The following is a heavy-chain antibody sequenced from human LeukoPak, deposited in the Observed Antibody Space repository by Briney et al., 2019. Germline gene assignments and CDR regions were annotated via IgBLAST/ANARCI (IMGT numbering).Heavy chain of an antibody. Sequence: GGSLRLSCAASGFIFSTYEMNWVRQAPGKGLEWVSSISSSDGTIYYADSVKGRFTISRDNAKNSLYLQMNSLRAEDTAVYYCARDPACRLSYFDSWGQGTLVTVSS. CDR3: ARDPACRLSYFDS. J-gene: IGHJ4*02. V-gene: IGHV3-48*03. CDR2: ISSSDGTI. CDR1: GFIFSTYE. D-gene: IGHD6-6*01.